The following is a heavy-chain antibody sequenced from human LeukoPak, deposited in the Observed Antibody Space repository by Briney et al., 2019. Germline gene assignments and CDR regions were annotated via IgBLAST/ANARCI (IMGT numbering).Heavy chain of an antibody. CDR1: GFTFSSYS. V-gene: IGHV3-48*02. Sequence: GGSLRLSCAASGFTFSSYSMNWVRQAPGKGLEWVSYISSSSSTIYYADSVKGRFTISRDNAENSLYLQMNSLRDEDTAVYYCARAGRGLYCSGGSCQTHYYYYGMDVWGQGTTVTVSS. J-gene: IGHJ6*02. CDR2: ISSSSSTI. CDR3: ARAGRGLYCSGGSCQTHYYYYGMDV. D-gene: IGHD2-15*01.